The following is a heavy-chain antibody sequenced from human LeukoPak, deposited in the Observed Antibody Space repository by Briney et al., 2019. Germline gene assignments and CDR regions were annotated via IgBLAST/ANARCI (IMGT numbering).Heavy chain of an antibody. CDR1: GYSFSNYW. V-gene: IGHV5-51*01. D-gene: IGHD3-10*01. CDR2: IYPGDSDT. J-gene: IGHJ4*02. Sequence: GESLKISCKGSGYSFSNYWLAWVRQMPGKGLEWMGIIYPGDSDTRYSPSFQGQVTIPADKSINTAYLQWSSLKASDTAMYYCARDDYYGSGSYYNNFDYWGQGTLVTVSS. CDR3: ARDDYYGSGSYYNNFDY.